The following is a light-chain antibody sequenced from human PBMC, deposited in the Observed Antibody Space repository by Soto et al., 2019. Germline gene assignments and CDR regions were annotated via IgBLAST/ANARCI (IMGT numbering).Light chain of an antibody. CDR1: SSNIGAGYD. Sequence: QSVLTQTPSVSGASGQRVTISCTGSSSNIGAGYDVNWYQQLPGTAPKLLIYGNINRPSGVPDRFSGSKSGTSASLAISGLQAEDEADYYCQSHDSSLSGSIFGGGTKVTVL. CDR2: GNI. V-gene: IGLV1-40*01. J-gene: IGLJ2*01. CDR3: QSHDSSLSGSI.